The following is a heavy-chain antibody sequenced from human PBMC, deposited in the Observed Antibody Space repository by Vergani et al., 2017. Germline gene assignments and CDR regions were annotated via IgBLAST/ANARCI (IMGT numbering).Heavy chain of an antibody. Sequence: QVQLVQSGAEVKKPGASVKVSCKASGYTFTSYDINWVRQATGQGLEWMGWMNPNSGNTGYAQKFQGRVTMTRNTSISTAYMELSSLRSEDTAVYYCARDKEDDYVWGSYRGYRSNGMDVWGQGTTVTVSS. V-gene: IGHV1-8*01. J-gene: IGHJ6*02. CDR3: ARDKEDDYVWGSYRGYRSNGMDV. D-gene: IGHD3-16*02. CDR1: GYTFTSYD. CDR2: MNPNSGNT.